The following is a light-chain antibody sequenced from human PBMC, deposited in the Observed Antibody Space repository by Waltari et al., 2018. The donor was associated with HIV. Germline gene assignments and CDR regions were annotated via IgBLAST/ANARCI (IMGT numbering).Light chain of an antibody. CDR2: YDS. V-gene: IGLV3-21*04. CDR1: NIGSKS. CDR3: QVWDSSSDHPL. Sequence: SYVLTQPPSVSVAPGKTARITCGGNNIGSKSVHWYQQKPSQAPVLVIYYDSDRPSGIPERFSGSNSGNTATLTISRVEAGDEADYYCQVWDSSSDHPLFGGGTKLTVL. J-gene: IGLJ2*01.